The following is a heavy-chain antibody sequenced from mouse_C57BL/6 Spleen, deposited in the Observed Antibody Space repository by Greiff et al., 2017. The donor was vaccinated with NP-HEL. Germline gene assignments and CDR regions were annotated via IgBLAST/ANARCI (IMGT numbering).Heavy chain of an antibody. V-gene: IGHV1-26*01. D-gene: IGHD2-4*01. CDR1: GYTFTDYY. CDR3: ARKGYDYAWFAY. J-gene: IGHJ3*01. Sequence: EVQLQQSGPELVKPGASVKISCKASGYTFTDYYMNWVKQSHGKSLEWIGDINPNNGGTSYNQKIKGKATLTVDKSSSTAYMELRSLTSEESAVYYCARKGYDYAWFAYWGQGTLVTVST. CDR2: INPNNGGT.